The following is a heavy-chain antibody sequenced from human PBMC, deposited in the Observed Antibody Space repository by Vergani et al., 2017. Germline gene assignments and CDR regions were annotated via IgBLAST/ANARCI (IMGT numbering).Heavy chain of an antibody. CDR3: ASSERWLPYFDY. V-gene: IGHV1-46*01. CDR1: GYTFTSYY. J-gene: IGHJ4*02. Sequence: QVQLVQSGAEVKKPGASVKVSCKASGYTFTSYYMHWVRQAPGQGLEWMGIINPSGGSTSYAQKFQGRVTMTRDTSTSTVYMELSSLRSEDTAVYYCASSERWLPYFDYWGQGTLVTVSS. CDR2: INPSGGST. D-gene: IGHD5-24*01.